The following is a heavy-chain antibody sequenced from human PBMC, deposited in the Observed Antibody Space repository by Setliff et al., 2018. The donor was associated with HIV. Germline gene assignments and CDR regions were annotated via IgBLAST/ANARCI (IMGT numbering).Heavy chain of an antibody. J-gene: IGHJ4*02. CDR2: ISATGST. D-gene: IGHD1-1*01. CDR1: GGIISSDRFF. CDR3: ARARAGWKPFAFDY. V-gene: IGHV4-61*09. Sequence: SMSLTWTVSGGIISSDRFFWGWIRQHAGKGLEWIGHISATGSTNYNPSLKSRVTMSLDTSKNQFSLNLNSVTAADAAVYFCARARAGWKPFAFDYWGQGTLVTVSS.